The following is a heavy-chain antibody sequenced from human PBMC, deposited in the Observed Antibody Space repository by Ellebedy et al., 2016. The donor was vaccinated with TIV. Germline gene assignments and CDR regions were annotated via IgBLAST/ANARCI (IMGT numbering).Heavy chain of an antibody. D-gene: IGHD3-9*01. CDR1: GFTVSTNF. V-gene: IGHV3-53*01. CDR3: ARDSVLRYFDWPNYAMDV. J-gene: IGHJ6*02. CDR2: IYTGGTT. Sequence: GESLKISCAASGFTVSTNFMTWVRQAPGKGLEWVSVIYTGGTTYYADSARGRFTISRDNSKNTLYLQMNSLRVEDTAVYYCARDSVLRYFDWPNYAMDVWGQGTTVTVSS.